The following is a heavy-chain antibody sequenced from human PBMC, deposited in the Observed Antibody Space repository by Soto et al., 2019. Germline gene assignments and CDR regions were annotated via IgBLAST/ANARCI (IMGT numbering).Heavy chain of an antibody. CDR2: IIPIPGTA. J-gene: IGHJ6*02. V-gene: IGHV1-69*01. CDR1: GGTFGSYA. CDR3: ARSQGSSTSLEIYYYYYYGMDV. D-gene: IGHD2-2*01. Sequence: QVQLVQSGAEVKKPGSSAKVSCKASGGTFGSYAISWVRQAPGQGLEWMGGIIPIPGTANYAQKFQGRVTMAADESTGTAYMELSSLRSEDTAVYYCARSQGSSTSLEIYYYYYYGMDVWGQGTTVTVSS.